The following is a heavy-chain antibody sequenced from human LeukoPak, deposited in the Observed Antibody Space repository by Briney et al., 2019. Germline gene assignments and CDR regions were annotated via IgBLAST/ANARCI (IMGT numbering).Heavy chain of an antibody. Sequence: GGSLRLSCAASGFTFSSYGMHWVRQAPGKGLEWVAVISYDGSNKYYADSVKGRFTISRDNAKNSLYLQMNSLTAEDTAVYYCARDPNPIMGANFHFWGQGTLVTVSS. CDR2: ISYDGSNK. J-gene: IGHJ4*02. CDR3: ARDPNPIMGANFHF. V-gene: IGHV3-30*03. CDR1: GFTFSSYG. D-gene: IGHD1-26*01.